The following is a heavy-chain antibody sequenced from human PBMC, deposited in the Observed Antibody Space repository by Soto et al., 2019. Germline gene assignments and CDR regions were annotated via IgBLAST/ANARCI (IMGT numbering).Heavy chain of an antibody. CDR3: SRGRKEAARPYYYYGMEV. V-gene: IGHV4-59*01. CDR1: GGSISSYY. CDR2: IYYSGST. D-gene: IGHD6-6*01. J-gene: IGHJ6*02. Sequence: SETLSLTCTVSGGSISSYYWSWIRQPPGKGLEWIGYIYYSGSTNYNPSLKSRVTISVDTSKNQFSLTLSSVTAADTAVYYCSRGRKEAARPYYYYGMEVWGQGTSVTVSS.